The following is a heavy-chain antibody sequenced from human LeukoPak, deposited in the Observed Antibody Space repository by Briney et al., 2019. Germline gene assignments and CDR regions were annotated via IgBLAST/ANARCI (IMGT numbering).Heavy chain of an antibody. V-gene: IGHV3-30*18. Sequence: GGSLRLSCAASGFTFSTYWMSWVRQAPGKGLEWVAVISYDGSNKYYADSVKGRFTISRDNSKNTLYLQMNSLRAEDTAVYYCAKDPTTVVTPHYYYYYGMDVWGQGTTVTVSS. D-gene: IGHD4-23*01. J-gene: IGHJ6*02. CDR1: GFTFSTYW. CDR2: ISYDGSNK. CDR3: AKDPTTVVTPHYYYYYGMDV.